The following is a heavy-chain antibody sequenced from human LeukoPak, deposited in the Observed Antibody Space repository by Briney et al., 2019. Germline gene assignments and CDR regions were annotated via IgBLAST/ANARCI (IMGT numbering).Heavy chain of an antibody. CDR3: AKDWTGTKPFDL. Sequence: GGSLRLSCAASGFIFSSYAMSWVRQAPGKGLEWVSSISGSGGSTYYADSVKGRFTISRDNSKNTLYLQMDSLRAEDTAVYYCAKDWTGTKPFDLWGRGTLVTVSS. CDR1: GFIFSSYA. D-gene: IGHD3/OR15-3a*01. V-gene: IGHV3-23*01. J-gene: IGHJ2*01. CDR2: ISGSGGST.